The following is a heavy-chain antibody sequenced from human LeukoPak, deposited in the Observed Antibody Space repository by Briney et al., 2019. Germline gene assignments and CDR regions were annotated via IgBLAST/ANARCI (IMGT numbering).Heavy chain of an antibody. D-gene: IGHD1-26*01. CDR1: GFTFSSYA. CDR2: ISGSGGST. CDR3: AKGGDWELLNY. Sequence: GGSLRLSCAASGFTFSSYAMSWVRQAPGKGLEWVSAISGSGGSTYYADSVKGRFTISRDNSKNTLYPQMNSLRAEDTAVYYCAKGGDWELLNYWGQGTLVTVSS. V-gene: IGHV3-23*01. J-gene: IGHJ4*02.